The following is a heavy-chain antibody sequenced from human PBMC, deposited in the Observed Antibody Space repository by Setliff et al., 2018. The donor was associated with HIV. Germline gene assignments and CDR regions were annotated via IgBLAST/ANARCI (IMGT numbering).Heavy chain of an antibody. J-gene: IGHJ5*02. D-gene: IGHD3-10*01. V-gene: IGHV3-21*01. Sequence: GGSLRLSCAASGFTFSSYSMNWVRQAPGKGLEWVSSISSSSSYIYYADSVKGRFTISRDNAKNSLYLQMNSLRAEDTAVYYCAPHSGSRWFDPWGQGTLVTVSS. CDR1: GFTFSSYS. CDR3: APHSGSRWFDP. CDR2: ISSSSSYI.